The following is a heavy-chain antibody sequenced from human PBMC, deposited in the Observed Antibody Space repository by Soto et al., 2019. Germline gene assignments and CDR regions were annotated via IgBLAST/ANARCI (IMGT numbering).Heavy chain of an antibody. V-gene: IGHV4-59*08. D-gene: IGHD6-19*01. CDR1: GGYFCGYY. Sequence: SETLSLTCAVYGGYFCGYYWGWIRKPPGKGLEWIGSIYYSGSTYYNPSLKSRVTISVDTSKNQFSLKLSSVTAADTAVYYCARHPGDSSGWYGYFDYWGQGTLVTVSS. CDR2: IYYSGST. J-gene: IGHJ4*02. CDR3: ARHPGDSSGWYGYFDY.